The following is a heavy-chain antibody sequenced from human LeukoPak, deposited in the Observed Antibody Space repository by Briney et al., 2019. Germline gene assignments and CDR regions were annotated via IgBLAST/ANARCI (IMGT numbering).Heavy chain of an antibody. D-gene: IGHD2-21*02. CDR3: ARGIVTAMTFGY. J-gene: IGHJ4*02. V-gene: IGHV3-7*03. CDR2: IKQDGSEK. CDR1: GFTFSSYW. Sequence: QSGGSLRLSCAASGFTFSSYWMSWVRQAPGKGLGWVANIKQDGSEKYYRDSVKGRFTISRDNAKNSLYLQMNSLRAEDTAVYYCARGIVTAMTFGYWGQGTLVTVSS.